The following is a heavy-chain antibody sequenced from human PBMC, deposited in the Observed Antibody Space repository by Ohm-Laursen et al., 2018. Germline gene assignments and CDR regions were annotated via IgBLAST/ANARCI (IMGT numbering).Heavy chain of an antibody. J-gene: IGHJ5*02. Sequence: GASVTASCKLSGYTFTHYGISWVRQAPGPGLGWMGWISTYAGKTQFGQKFQGRVTMNTDMSTSTAYMELSSLRSEDTAVYYCARDRYYGSGGGNWFDPWGQGTLVTVSA. CDR3: ARDRYYGSGGGNWFDP. D-gene: IGHD3-10*01. V-gene: IGHV1-18*01. CDR1: GYTFTHYG. CDR2: ISTYAGKT.